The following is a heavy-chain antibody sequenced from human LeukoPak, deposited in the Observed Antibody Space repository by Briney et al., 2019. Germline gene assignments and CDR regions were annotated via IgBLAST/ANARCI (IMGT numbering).Heavy chain of an antibody. V-gene: IGHV5-51*01. CDR1: GYSFTSYW. Sequence: GESLKISCKGSGYSFTSYWVAWVRQLPGKGLEWMGIIRPMNSDVRYSPSFQGQVAISADRSINTAYLQWSSLTASDTAMYYCASRPFETTVVPWDFYWGQGTQVTVSS. J-gene: IGHJ4*02. CDR2: IRPMNSDV. D-gene: IGHD4-17*01. CDR3: ASRPFETTVVPWDFY.